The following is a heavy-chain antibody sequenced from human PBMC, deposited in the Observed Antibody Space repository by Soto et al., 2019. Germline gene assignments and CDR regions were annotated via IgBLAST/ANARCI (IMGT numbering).Heavy chain of an antibody. CDR1: EGTFNSYA. CDR3: ASGASRWYPYCFDS. V-gene: IGHV1-69*01. D-gene: IGHD6-13*01. J-gene: IGHJ4*02. Sequence: QAQVVQSGAEVRKPGSSVKLSCKASEGTFNSYAIAWVRQAPGQGLEWMGGIIPYYNTLNYAQKFQDSVTITAADSTNTVYMELSSLRSDDTAVYFCASGASRWYPYCFDSWAQGTLVTVSS. CDR2: IIPYYNTL.